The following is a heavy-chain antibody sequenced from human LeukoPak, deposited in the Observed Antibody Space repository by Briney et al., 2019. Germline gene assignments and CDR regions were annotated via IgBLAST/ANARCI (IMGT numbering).Heavy chain of an antibody. CDR3: ARDTGYEEAFDY. D-gene: IGHD5-12*01. Sequence: PSETLSLTCTVSGGSISSYYWSWIRQPPGEGLEWIGYIYYSGSTNYNPSLKSRVTISVDTSKNQFSLKLSSVTAADTAVYYCARDTGYEEAFDYWGQGTLVTVSS. V-gene: IGHV4-59*01. J-gene: IGHJ4*02. CDR1: GGSISSYY. CDR2: IYYSGST.